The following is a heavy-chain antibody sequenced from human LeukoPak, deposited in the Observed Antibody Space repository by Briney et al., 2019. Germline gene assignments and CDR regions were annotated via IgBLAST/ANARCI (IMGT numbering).Heavy chain of an antibody. D-gene: IGHD2-2*01. CDR2: IWYDGSNK. CDR3: ARDQDIVVVPAADVWFDP. V-gene: IGHV3-33*01. Sequence: QPGRSLRLSCAASGFTFSSYGMHWVRQAPGKGLEWVAVIWYDGSNKYYADSVKGRFTISRDNSKNTLYLQMNSLRAEDTAVYYFARDQDIVVVPAADVWFDPWGQGTLVTVSS. CDR1: GFTFSSYG. J-gene: IGHJ5*02.